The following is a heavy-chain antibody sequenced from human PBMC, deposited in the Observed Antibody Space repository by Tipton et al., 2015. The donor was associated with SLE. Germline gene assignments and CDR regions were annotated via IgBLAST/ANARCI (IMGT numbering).Heavy chain of an antibody. CDR3: AKDRTQSYYDSNGHFDY. CDR2: ISTGGDTT. J-gene: IGHJ4*02. CDR1: GFTSRNHA. Sequence: SLRLSCAASGFTSRNHALSWVRLGPGKGLEWVSFISTGGDTTYNADSVKGRFTSSRDNSKNTLYLQTNSLSAEDTAVYYCAKDRTQSYYDSNGHFDYWGQRTLVTVSS. V-gene: IGHV3-23*01. D-gene: IGHD3-22*01.